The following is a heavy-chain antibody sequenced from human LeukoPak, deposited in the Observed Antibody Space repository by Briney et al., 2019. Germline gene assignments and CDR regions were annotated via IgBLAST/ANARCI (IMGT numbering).Heavy chain of an antibody. CDR2: IKEDGSVK. Sequence: GGSLRLSCEASGFAFSSHWMTWVRRAPGKGLEWVANIKEDGSVKHYVDSVKGRFTIFRDNAKNSLYLQMNSLRDEDTALYYCAREDDIRSGWDYWGQGTLVTVS. V-gene: IGHV3-7*01. CDR3: AREDDIRSGWDY. CDR1: GFAFSSHW. D-gene: IGHD3-3*01. J-gene: IGHJ4*02.